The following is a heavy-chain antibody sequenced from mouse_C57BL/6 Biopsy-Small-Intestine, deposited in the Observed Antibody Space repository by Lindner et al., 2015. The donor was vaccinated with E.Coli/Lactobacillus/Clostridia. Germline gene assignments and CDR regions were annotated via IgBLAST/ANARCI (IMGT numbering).Heavy chain of an antibody. J-gene: IGHJ3*01. CDR1: GYTFTSYV. Sequence: VQLQESGPELVKPGASVRMSCKASGYTFTSYVIHWVKQKPGQGLEWIGYFNPYSDGTKYNEKFKGKATLTSDKSSSTAYMELSSLTSEDSAVYYCARTPPDWFGNWGQGTLVTVSA. CDR3: ARTPPDWFGN. V-gene: IGHV1-14*01. CDR2: FNPYSDGT.